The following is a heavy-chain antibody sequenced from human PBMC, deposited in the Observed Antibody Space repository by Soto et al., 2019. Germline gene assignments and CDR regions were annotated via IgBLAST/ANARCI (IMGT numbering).Heavy chain of an antibody. V-gene: IGHV1-8*01. CDR3: ARTDPYDFWSGSLYYYYGMDI. CDR2: MNPNSGNT. D-gene: IGHD3-3*01. Sequence: ASVKVSCKASGYTFTSYDIHWVRQATGQGLEWMGWMNPNSGNTGYAQKFQGRVTMTRNTSISTAYMELSSLRSEDTAVYYCARTDPYDFWSGSLYYYYGMDIWGQGTTVTVSS. J-gene: IGHJ6*02. CDR1: GYTFTSYD.